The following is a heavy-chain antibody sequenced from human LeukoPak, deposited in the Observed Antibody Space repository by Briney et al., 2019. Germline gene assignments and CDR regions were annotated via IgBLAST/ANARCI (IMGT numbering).Heavy chain of an antibody. V-gene: IGHV1-18*01. CDR2: ISAYNGNT. CDR1: GYTFTSYG. J-gene: IGHJ4*02. CDR3: ASRGSISGRYDFDY. D-gene: IGHD1-26*01. Sequence: ASVKVSCRASGYTFTSYGISWVRQAPGQGLEWMGWISAYNGNTNYAQKLQGRVTMTTDTSTSTAYMELRSLRSDDTAVYYCASRGSISGRYDFDYWGQGTLVTVSS.